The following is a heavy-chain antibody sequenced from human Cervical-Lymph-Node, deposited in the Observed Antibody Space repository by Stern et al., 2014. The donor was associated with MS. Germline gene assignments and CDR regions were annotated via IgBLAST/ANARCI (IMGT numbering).Heavy chain of an antibody. CDR3: ARGRSSGWRQVGYYGMDV. J-gene: IGHJ6*02. CDR2: IYYRGST. D-gene: IGHD6-19*01. V-gene: IGHV4-31*03. Sequence: QMQLQESGPGLVKPSQTLSLTCTVSGGSISSGGYYWSWIRQHPGKGLEWIGYIYYRGSTYYNPSLKSRVTISVDTSKNQFSLKLSSVTAADTAVYYCARGRSSGWRQVGYYGMDVWGQGTTVTVSS. CDR1: GGSISSGGYY.